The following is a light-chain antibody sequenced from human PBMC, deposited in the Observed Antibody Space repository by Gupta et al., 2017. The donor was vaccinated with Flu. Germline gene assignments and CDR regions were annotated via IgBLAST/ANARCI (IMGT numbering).Light chain of an antibody. Sequence: SPGSLSVSQGERVTLSGRASQSVSSNLAWYQQRPGQAPRLIIYDASNRATGITARFSGSGSGTEFTLTISSLQSEDFALYYCQQYDDWTSFGGGTTVGIK. V-gene: IGKV3-15*01. CDR3: QQYDDWTS. CDR2: DAS. CDR1: QSVSSN. J-gene: IGKJ4*01.